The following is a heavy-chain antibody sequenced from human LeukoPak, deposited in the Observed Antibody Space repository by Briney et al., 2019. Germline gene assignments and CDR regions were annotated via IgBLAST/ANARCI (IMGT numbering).Heavy chain of an antibody. V-gene: IGHV1-2*06. Sequence: ASVKVSCKASGYTFTGYYMHRVRQAPGQGLEWMGRINPNSGGTNYAQKFQGRVTMTRDTSISTAYMELSRLRSDDTAVYYCASLVADNYYYYMDVWGKGTTVTVSS. CDR3: ASLVADNYYYYMDV. J-gene: IGHJ6*03. D-gene: IGHD2-15*01. CDR1: GYTFTGYY. CDR2: INPNSGGT.